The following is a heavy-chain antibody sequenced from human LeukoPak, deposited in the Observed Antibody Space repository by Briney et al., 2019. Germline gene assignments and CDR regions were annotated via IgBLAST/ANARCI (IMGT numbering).Heavy chain of an antibody. D-gene: IGHD1-1*01. V-gene: IGHV3-48*01. CDR1: GFPFIEYS. CDR2: IGIDSGNT. CDR3: ARDHNYAFDN. J-gene: IGHJ4*02. Sequence: GGSLRLSCTASGFPFIEYSMNWVRQAPGKGLEWISYIGIDSGNTKYADSVRGRFTISADRAQNPLYLQMDSLRVEDTAVYYCARDHNYAFDNWGQGTLVSVAS.